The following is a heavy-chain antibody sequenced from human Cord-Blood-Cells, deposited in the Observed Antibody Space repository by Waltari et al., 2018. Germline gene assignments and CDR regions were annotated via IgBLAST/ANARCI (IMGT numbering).Heavy chain of an antibody. CDR3: ARGGGSYYYYYYMDV. CDR1: GLTFSSYG. V-gene: IGHV3-33*01. J-gene: IGHJ6*03. CDR2: IWYDGSNK. Sequence: QVQLVESGGGVVQPGRSLRLSCAASGLTFSSYGMHSVRQAPGKGLEWVAVIWYDGSNKYYADSVKGRFTISRDNSKNTLYLQMNSLRAEDTAVYYCARGGGSYYYYYYMDVWGKGTTVTVSS. D-gene: IGHD1-26*01.